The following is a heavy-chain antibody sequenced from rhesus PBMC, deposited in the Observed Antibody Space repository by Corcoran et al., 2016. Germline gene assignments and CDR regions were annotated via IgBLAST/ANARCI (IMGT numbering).Heavy chain of an antibody. CDR2: INGNSGST. J-gene: IGHJ4*01. CDR1: GGSFSSYW. CDR3: ARRGYSGYSYGDYFDY. D-gene: IGHD5-42*01. V-gene: IGHV4-80*01. Sequence: QVQLQESGPGLVKPSETLSLTCAVSGGSFSSYWWSWIRQPPGKGLEWIGEINGNSGSTNYNPALKSRVTISKDASKNQFSLKLSSVPAADTAVYYCARRGYSGYSYGDYFDYWGQGVLVTVSS.